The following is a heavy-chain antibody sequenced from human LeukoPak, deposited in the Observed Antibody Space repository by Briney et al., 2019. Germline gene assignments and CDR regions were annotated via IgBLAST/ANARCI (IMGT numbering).Heavy chain of an antibody. CDR3: ARGGLPAAITDY. D-gene: IGHD2-2*02. V-gene: IGHV3-21*01. CDR2: ISSSSTYI. CDR1: VVTFSTYS. Sequence: GGSLRLSCAASVVTFSTYSMNCVPEAPGKGLEWVSSISSSSTYIYYADSVKGRFTISRDNAKNSPYLQMNSLRAEDTAVYYCARGGLPAAITDYWGQGTLVTVSS. J-gene: IGHJ4*01.